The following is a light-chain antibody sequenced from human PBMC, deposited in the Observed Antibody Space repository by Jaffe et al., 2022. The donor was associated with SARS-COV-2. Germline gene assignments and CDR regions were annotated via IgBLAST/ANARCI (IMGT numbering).Light chain of an antibody. V-gene: IGKV4-1*01. CDR2: WAS. CDR1: QSVLHSSNNKNY. Sequence: DIVLTQSPDSLAVSLGERAAINCKSSQSVLHSSNNKNYLAWYQQKPGQSPKLLIYWASTRESGVPDRFSGSGSGTDFTLTISSLQAEDVAVYYCQQYYTTWTFGQGTKVEI. CDR3: QQYYTTWT. J-gene: IGKJ1*01.